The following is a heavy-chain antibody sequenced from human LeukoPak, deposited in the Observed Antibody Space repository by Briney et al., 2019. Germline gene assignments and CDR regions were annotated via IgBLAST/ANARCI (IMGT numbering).Heavy chain of an antibody. CDR3: ASNYYDFWSGGMGWFDP. CDR1: GGSISSSSYY. D-gene: IGHD3-3*01. J-gene: IGHJ5*02. V-gene: IGHV4-39*07. CDR2: IYYSGSA. Sequence: SETLSLTCTVSGGSISSSSYYWGWIRQPPGKGLEWIGSIYYSGSAYYNPSLKSRVSISVDTSKNQFSLKLSSVTAADTAVYYCASNYYDFWSGGMGWFDPWGQGTLVTVSS.